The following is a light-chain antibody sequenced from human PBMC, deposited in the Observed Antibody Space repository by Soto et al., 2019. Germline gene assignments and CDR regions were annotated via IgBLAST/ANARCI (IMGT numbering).Light chain of an antibody. J-gene: IGLJ1*01. CDR1: RSNIGSNT. CDR3: AAWDDSLNGYV. V-gene: IGLV1-44*01. CDR2: SNN. Sequence: QSVLTQPPSASGTPGQRVTISCSGSRSNIGSNTVNWYQQLPGTAPKLLIYSNNQRPSGVPDRFSGSKSGTSASLAISGLQSEYEADYYCAAWDDSLNGYVFGTGTKVPVL.